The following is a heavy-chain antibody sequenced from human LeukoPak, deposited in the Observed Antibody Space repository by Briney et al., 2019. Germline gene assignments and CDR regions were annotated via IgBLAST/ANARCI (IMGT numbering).Heavy chain of an antibody. J-gene: IGHJ6*03. CDR1: GYSISSGYY. CDR2: IYYSGST. Sequence: SETLSLTCAVSGYSISSGYYWGWIRQPPGKGLEWIGYIYYSGSTNYNPSLKSRVTISVDTSKNQFSLKLSSVTAADTAVYYCARDSAPYYMDVWGKGTTVTVSS. V-gene: IGHV4-61*01. CDR3: ARDSAPYYMDV.